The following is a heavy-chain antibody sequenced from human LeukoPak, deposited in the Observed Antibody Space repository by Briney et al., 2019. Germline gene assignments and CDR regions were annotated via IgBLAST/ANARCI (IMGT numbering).Heavy chain of an antibody. CDR2: IYYSGST. CDR3: ARGHDSSGYYYTDY. J-gene: IGHJ4*02. Sequence: SETLSLTCTVSGGSISSSSYYWGWIRQPPGKGLEWIGSIYYSGSTYYNPSLKSRVTISVDTSKNQFSLKLSSVTAADTAVYYCARGHDSSGYYYTDYWGQGTLVTVSS. CDR1: GGSISSSSYY. D-gene: IGHD3-22*01. V-gene: IGHV4-39*07.